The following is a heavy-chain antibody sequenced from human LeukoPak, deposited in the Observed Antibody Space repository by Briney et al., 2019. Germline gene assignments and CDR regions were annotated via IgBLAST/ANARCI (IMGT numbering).Heavy chain of an antibody. CDR2: ISTSGSTI. J-gene: IGHJ3*02. CDR1: GFTFSDYY. CDR3: AGRGYSLNKNAFDI. V-gene: IGHV3-11*04. Sequence: GGSLRLSCAASGFTFSDYYMSWIRQAPGKGLEWVSYISTSGSTIYYADSVKGRFTISRDNAKNSLYLQMNSLRAEDTAVYYCAGRGYSLNKNAFDIWGQGTMVTVSS. D-gene: IGHD5-18*01.